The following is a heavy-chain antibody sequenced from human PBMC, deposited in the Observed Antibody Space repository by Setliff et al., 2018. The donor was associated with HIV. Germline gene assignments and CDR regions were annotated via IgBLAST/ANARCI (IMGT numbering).Heavy chain of an antibody. J-gene: IGHJ4*02. V-gene: IGHV3-49*04. CDR3: TRDLDYYYDSSGYYPAFFGY. D-gene: IGHD3-22*01. CDR2: IRSKAYGGTT. CDR1: GFTFGDYA. Sequence: GGSLRLSCTASGFTFGDYAMSWVRQAPEKGLEWVGFIRSKAYGGTTEYAASVKGRFTISRDDSKSIAYLQMNSLKTEDTAVYYCTRDLDYYYDSSGYYPAFFGYWGQGTLVTVSS.